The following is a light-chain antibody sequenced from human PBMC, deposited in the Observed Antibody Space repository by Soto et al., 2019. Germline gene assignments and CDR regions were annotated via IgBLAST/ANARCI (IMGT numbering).Light chain of an antibody. CDR1: QSISNW. V-gene: IGKV1-5*01. J-gene: IGKJ2*01. CDR3: QQYKAYPYT. Sequence: DIQMTPSPSTLPASVGDRVTITCLASQSISNWLAWYQQKPGTAPKVLIYHASNLQSGVPSRFSGSGSGTEFTLTISSLQPDDFATYYCQQYKAYPYTFAHGTKVDIK. CDR2: HAS.